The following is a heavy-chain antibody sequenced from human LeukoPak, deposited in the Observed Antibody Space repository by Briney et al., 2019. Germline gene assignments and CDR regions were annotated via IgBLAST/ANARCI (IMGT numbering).Heavy chain of an antibody. V-gene: IGHV3-48*03. Sequence: GGSLRLSCVASGFTFSNFDMKWVRQAPGKGLEWVSYISSTGSNIHYADSVRGRFTISRDNAKNSLYLQMNSLRAEGTAVYYCARDRFYDFWSGKKYYFDYWGQGTLVTVSS. CDR1: GFTFSNFD. D-gene: IGHD3-3*01. J-gene: IGHJ4*02. CDR3: ARDRFYDFWSGKKYYFDY. CDR2: ISSTGSNI.